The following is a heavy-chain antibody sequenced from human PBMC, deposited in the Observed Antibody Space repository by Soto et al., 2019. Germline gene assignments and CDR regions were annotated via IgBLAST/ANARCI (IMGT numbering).Heavy chain of an antibody. J-gene: IGHJ6*02. Sequence: QVQLVQSGAEVRKPGASVKVSCKASGYTFTTYGISWVRQAPGQGLEWMGWISGYNGHTKYAQKFQGRVTMTTDTSXXTVYMDLRSLRSDDTAVYYCAREGDMPYYYYGLDVWGQGTTVTVSS. V-gene: IGHV1-18*01. CDR2: ISGYNGHT. CDR3: AREGDMPYYYYGLDV. CDR1: GYTFTTYG. D-gene: IGHD2-15*01.